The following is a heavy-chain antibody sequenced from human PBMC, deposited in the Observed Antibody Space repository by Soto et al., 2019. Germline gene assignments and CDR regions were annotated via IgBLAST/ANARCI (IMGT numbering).Heavy chain of an antibody. CDR3: AGAGGAMSYHYFYGMDV. Sequence: QGQLVESGGGVVQPGRSLRLSCAASGFTFTIYAIHWVRQAPGKGLEWVAVMSYDGSNKYYADSVKGRFTISRDTSENTVQLQMNSLRTENTAGYLFAGAGGAMSYHYFYGMDVWGQGTTVTVSS. J-gene: IGHJ6*02. CDR1: GFTFTIYA. D-gene: IGHD1-26*01. CDR2: MSYDGSNK. V-gene: IGHV3-30-3*01.